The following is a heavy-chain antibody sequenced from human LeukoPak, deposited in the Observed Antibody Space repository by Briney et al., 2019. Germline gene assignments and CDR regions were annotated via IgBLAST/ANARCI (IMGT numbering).Heavy chain of an antibody. D-gene: IGHD3-10*01. V-gene: IGHV4-59*01. CDR1: GFTFSSYA. Sequence: PGGSLRLSCSASGFTFSSYAMHWIRQPPGKGLEWIGYFYNSGNNKYNPSLKSRVTISVDTSKNQFSLKLNSVTAADTAVYYCARDLSDGSGSYYNFDYWGQGILVTVSS. CDR2: FYNSGNN. J-gene: IGHJ4*02. CDR3: ARDLSDGSGSYYNFDY.